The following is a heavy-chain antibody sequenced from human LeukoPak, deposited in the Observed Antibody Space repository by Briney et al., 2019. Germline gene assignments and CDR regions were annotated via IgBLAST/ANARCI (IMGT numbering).Heavy chain of an antibody. CDR1: GYTFTGYY. J-gene: IGHJ6*02. CDR2: INPNSGGT. Sequence: ASVKVSCKASGYTFTGYYMHWVRQAPGQGLEWMGWINPNSGGTNYAQKFQGWVTMTRDTSISTAYMELGRLRSDDTAVYYCARSNYYDSSGYYSGYHYYYYGMDVWGQGTTVTVSS. V-gene: IGHV1-2*04. D-gene: IGHD3-22*01. CDR3: ARSNYYDSSGYYSGYHYYYYGMDV.